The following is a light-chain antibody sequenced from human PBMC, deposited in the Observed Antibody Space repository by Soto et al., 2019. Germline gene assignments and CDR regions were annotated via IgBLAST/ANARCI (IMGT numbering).Light chain of an antibody. Sequence: QSVLTQPPSASGTPGQRVTMSCSGSSSNIVSYSVSWYLHFPGTAPKLLIYSDNQRPSGVPDRFSGSKSGTSAALAISGLQSEDEADYYGAAWDDRLNGPVFGGGTKRTGL. CDR2: SDN. CDR1: SSNIVSYS. V-gene: IGLV1-44*01. CDR3: AAWDDRLNGPV. J-gene: IGLJ2*01.